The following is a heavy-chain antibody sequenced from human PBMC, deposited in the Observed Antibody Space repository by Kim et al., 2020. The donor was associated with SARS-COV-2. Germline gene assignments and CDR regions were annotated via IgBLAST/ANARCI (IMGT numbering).Heavy chain of an antibody. Sequence: GGSLRLSCAASGFTFSNYAMTWVRQAPGKGLEWVSAISGSGDGTYYADSVKGRFTISRDNSKNTLDLQMNSLRAEDTAVYFCAKGIYKYNYGMDVWGQGT. CDR3: AKGIYKYNYGMDV. D-gene: IGHD1-20*01. CDR2: ISGSGDGT. J-gene: IGHJ6*02. V-gene: IGHV3-23*01. CDR1: GFTFSNYA.